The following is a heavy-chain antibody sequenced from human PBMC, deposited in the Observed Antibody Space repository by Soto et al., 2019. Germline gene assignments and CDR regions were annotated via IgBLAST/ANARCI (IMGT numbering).Heavy chain of an antibody. J-gene: IGHJ4*02. CDR2: IYHSGST. D-gene: IGHD3-3*01. CDR1: GGSISSGGYS. Sequence: SETLSLTCAVSGGSISSGGYSWSWIRQPPGKGLEWIGYIYHSGSTYYNPSPKSRVTISVDRSKNQFSLKLSSVTAADTAVYYCARDSGITIFGVVIKLYYWGQGTLVTVSS. V-gene: IGHV4-30-2*01. CDR3: ARDSGITIFGVVIKLYY.